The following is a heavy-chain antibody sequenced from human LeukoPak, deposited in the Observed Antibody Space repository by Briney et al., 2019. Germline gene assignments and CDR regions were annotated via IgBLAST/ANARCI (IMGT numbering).Heavy chain of an antibody. CDR2: INHSGST. Sequence: SETLSLTCAVYGGSFSGYYWSWIRQPPGKGLEWIGEINHSGSTNYNPSLKSRVTISVDKSKNQFSLKLSSVTAADTAVYYCARSIAARPRCFDYWGQGTLVTVSS. D-gene: IGHD6-6*01. CDR1: GGSFSGYY. CDR3: ARSIAARPRCFDY. J-gene: IGHJ4*02. V-gene: IGHV4-34*01.